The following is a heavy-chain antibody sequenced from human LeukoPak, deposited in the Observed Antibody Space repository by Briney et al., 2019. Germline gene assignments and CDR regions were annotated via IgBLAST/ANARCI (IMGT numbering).Heavy chain of an antibody. J-gene: IGHJ4*02. CDR3: ARDGTNYDYVWGSYRHPFDY. Sequence: GGSLRLSCAASGFKFDDYAMHWVRQAPGKGLEWVSGISWNSGSIAFADSVKGRFTISRDNAKNSLYLQMNSLRAEDTAVYYCARDGTNYDYVWGSYRHPFDYWGQGTLVTVSS. CDR1: GFKFDDYA. V-gene: IGHV3-9*01. CDR2: ISWNSGSI. D-gene: IGHD3-16*02.